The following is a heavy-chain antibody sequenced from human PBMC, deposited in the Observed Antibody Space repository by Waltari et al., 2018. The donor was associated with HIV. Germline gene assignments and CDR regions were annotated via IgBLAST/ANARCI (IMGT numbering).Heavy chain of an antibody. CDR2: MSYSGST. J-gene: IGHJ5*02. CDR1: GGSMTSSSYY. D-gene: IGHD4-4*01. Sequence: GGSMTSSSYYWGWIRQPPGKGLEWIGSMSYSGSTYHNPSLRSRLTISVDTSKNQFSLKLTSVTAADTAVYYCARSFSGYSNYFDPWGQGTLVTVSS. CDR3: ARSFSGYSNYFDP. V-gene: IGHV4-39*01.